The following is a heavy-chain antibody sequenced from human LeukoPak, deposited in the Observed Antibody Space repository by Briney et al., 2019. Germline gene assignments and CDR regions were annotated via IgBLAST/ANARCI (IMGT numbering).Heavy chain of an antibody. D-gene: IGHD4-17*01. CDR2: ISWNSGSI. V-gene: IGHV3-9*01. J-gene: IGHJ4*02. CDR1: GFTFDDYA. CDR3: AKGPNGDPDYFDY. Sequence: PGGSLRLSCAASGFTFDDYAMHWVRQAPGKGLEWVPGISWNSGSIGYADSVKGRFTISRDNAKNSLYLQMNSLRAEDTALYYCAKGPNGDPDYFDYWGQGTLVTVSS.